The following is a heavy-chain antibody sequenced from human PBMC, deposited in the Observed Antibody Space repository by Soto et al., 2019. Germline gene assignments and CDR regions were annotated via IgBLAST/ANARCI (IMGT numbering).Heavy chain of an antibody. J-gene: IGHJ4*02. V-gene: IGHV4-31*03. CDR2: IYYSGST. CDR1: VGSIISGGYY. Sequence: SETLSLTCTFSVGSIISGGYYWSWIRQHPGKGLEWIGYIYYSGSTYYNPSLKSRVTISVDTSKNQFSLKLSSVTAADTAVYYCARMSSSSGLFGFDYWGQGTLVTVSS. CDR3: ARMSSSSGLFGFDY. D-gene: IGHD6-6*01.